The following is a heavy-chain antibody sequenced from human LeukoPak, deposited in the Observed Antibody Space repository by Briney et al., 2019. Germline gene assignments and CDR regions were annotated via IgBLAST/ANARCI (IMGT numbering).Heavy chain of an antibody. V-gene: IGHV3-33*01. CDR3: ARDGIGTAGFDY. Sequence: GGSLRLSCAASGFTFSSYGMHWVRPAPGKGLEWVAVIWYDGSNKYYADSVKGRFTISRGNSKNTLYLQMNSLRAEDTAVYYCARDGIGTAGFDYWGQGTLVTVSS. CDR2: IWYDGSNK. D-gene: IGHD1-1*01. J-gene: IGHJ4*02. CDR1: GFTFSSYG.